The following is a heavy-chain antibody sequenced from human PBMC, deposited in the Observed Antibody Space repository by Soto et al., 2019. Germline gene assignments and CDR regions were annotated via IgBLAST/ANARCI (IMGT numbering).Heavy chain of an antibody. CDR3: ARDSFGANYFDY. D-gene: IGHD3-10*01. Sequence: GALRISCAGSGFNVSSYYMNLVRQAPGKGLEWVSAIYSVGSTYYADSVKCRFTISRDNSKNTVFLQMNSLRAEDTAVYYCARDSFGANYFDYWGQGT. CDR2: IYSVGST. J-gene: IGHJ4*02. CDR1: GFNVSSYY. V-gene: IGHV3-66*01.